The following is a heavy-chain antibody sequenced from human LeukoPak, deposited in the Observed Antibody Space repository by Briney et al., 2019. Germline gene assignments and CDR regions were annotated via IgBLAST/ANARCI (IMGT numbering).Heavy chain of an antibody. CDR1: GFIFDDYG. D-gene: IGHD5-18*01. CDR3: ARARSSYGYGDAFDI. J-gene: IGHJ3*02. V-gene: IGHV3-20*04. Sequence: GGSLRLSCAASGFIFDDYGMSWVRQVPGKGLEWVSGINWNGGRTGYADSVKGRFTISRDNSKNTLYLQMNSLRAEDTAVYYCARARSSYGYGDAFDIWGQGTMVTVSS. CDR2: INWNGGRT.